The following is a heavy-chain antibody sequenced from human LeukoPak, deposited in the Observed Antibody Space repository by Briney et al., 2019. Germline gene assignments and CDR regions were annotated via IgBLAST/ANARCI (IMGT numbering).Heavy chain of an antibody. Sequence: GGSLRLSCAASGFTFSSYEMNWVRQAPGKGLEWVSYISSSGSTIYYADSVKGRFTISRDNAKNSLYLQMNSLRAEDTAVYYCARLGSGSLTSRYYYYYMDVWGKGTTVTISS. CDR1: GFTFSSYE. D-gene: IGHD3-10*01. CDR3: ARLGSGSLTSRYYYYYMDV. V-gene: IGHV3-48*03. J-gene: IGHJ6*03. CDR2: ISSSGSTI.